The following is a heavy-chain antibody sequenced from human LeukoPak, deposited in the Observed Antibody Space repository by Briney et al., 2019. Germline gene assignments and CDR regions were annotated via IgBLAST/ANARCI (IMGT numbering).Heavy chain of an antibody. Sequence: ASMKVSCKASGYTFINYGFSWVRQAPGQGLEWMGWISAYNGNTNYLQKFQGRVTMTTDTSTNTVYMELRSLRSDDTVVYYCARVSTNSRVAGYDPQWYFDLWGRGTPVTVSP. CDR1: GYTFINYG. D-gene: IGHD5-12*01. J-gene: IGHJ2*01. CDR2: ISAYNGNT. V-gene: IGHV1-18*04. CDR3: ARVSTNSRVAGYDPQWYFDL.